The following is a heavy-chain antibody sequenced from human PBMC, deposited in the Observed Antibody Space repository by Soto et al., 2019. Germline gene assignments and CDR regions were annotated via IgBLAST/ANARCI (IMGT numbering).Heavy chain of an antibody. J-gene: IGHJ3*01. CDR1: GGSVSSGSHY. Sequence: SENLSLTCTVSGGSVSSGSHYWSWVRQPPGKGLEWIAYIYHTGSTNYNPSLKSRVTISVDMSKNQFSLRMDSLTTADTAVYYCARVRSDELNSFEAFDVLGRGTMAT. D-gene: IGHD1-1*01. V-gene: IGHV4-61*01. CDR3: ARVRSDELNSFEAFDV. CDR2: IYHTGST.